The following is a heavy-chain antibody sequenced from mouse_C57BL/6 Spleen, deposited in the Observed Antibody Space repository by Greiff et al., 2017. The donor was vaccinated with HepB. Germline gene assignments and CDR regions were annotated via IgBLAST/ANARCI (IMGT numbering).Heavy chain of an antibody. V-gene: IGHV3-3*01. Sequence: EVKLQQSGPRLVRPSPTLSLTCTVTGFSINSDCYWIWIRQFPGNKLEYIGYTFYSGITYYNPSLESRTYITRDTSKYQFSLKLSSVTTEDTATYYCAREIYYGNLRYFEVGGTGTTVTVSS. CDR3: AREIYYGNLRYFEV. J-gene: IGHJ1*03. CDR1: GFSINSDCY. CDR2: TFYSGIT. D-gene: IGHD2-1*01.